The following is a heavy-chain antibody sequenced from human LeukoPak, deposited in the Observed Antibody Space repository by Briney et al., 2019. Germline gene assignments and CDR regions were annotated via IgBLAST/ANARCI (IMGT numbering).Heavy chain of an antibody. V-gene: IGHV1-24*01. CDR1: GYTLTELS. Sequence: ASVNVSCKVSGYTLTELSMHWVRQAPGKGLEWMGGFYPEDGETIYAQKFQGIVTMTEDTSTDTAYMELSSLRSEDTAVYYCATTPGMVTYDYWGQGTLVTVSS. J-gene: IGHJ4*02. CDR3: ATTPGMVTYDY. CDR2: FYPEDGET. D-gene: IGHD4-23*01.